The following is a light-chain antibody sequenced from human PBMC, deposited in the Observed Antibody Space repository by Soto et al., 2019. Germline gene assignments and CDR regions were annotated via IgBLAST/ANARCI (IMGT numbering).Light chain of an antibody. V-gene: IGKV3-20*01. CDR2: GAS. Sequence: EIVLTQSPGTLSLSPGERATLSCRASQSVSSNYLAWYQQKPGQAPRLLIYGASSRATGIPDRFSGSGSGTDFTLTISRLEPEDSAVYYCQQYGSSLHTFGRGTKLEIK. J-gene: IGKJ2*01. CDR3: QQYGSSLHT. CDR1: QSVSSNY.